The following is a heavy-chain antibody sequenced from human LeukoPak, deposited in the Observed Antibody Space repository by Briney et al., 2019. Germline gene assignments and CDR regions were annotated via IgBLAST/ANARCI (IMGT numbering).Heavy chain of an antibody. J-gene: IGHJ4*02. CDR2: IYHSGST. Sequence: SETLSLTCTVSGGSMSNNYWSWFRQPPGKGLEWIGEIYHSGSTNYNPSLKSRVTISVDKSKNQFSLKLSSVTAADTAVYYCARDTAAAGNFDYWGQGTLVTVSS. CDR1: GGSMSNNY. D-gene: IGHD6-13*01. CDR3: ARDTAAAGNFDY. V-gene: IGHV4-4*02.